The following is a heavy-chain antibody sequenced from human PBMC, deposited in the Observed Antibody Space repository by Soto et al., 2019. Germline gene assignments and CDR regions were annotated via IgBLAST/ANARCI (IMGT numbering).Heavy chain of an antibody. CDR3: ARSVAVPGAHIDY. V-gene: IGHV4-59*01. D-gene: IGHD6-19*01. J-gene: IGHJ4*02. CDR2: VYYTGST. CDR1: GGSISGSY. Sequence: SETLSLTCSVSGGSISGSYWSWIRQSPGKGLEWLGYVYYTGSTNYSPSLRSRVSISVDTSKNEFSLRLSSVTAADTAVYFCARSVAVPGAHIDYWGQGTQVTRSS.